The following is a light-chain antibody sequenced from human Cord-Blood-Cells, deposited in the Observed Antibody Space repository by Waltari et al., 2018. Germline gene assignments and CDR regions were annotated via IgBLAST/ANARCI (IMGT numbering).Light chain of an antibody. CDR3: MILHNSAWV. Sequence: QAVLTQPSSLSASPGASASLTCTLRSGINVGTYRIYWYQQKPGSPPQYLLRYKSDSDKQQGSGVPIRFSGSKDASANAGILLIAGLQSEDEADYYCMILHNSAWVFGGGTKLTVL. CDR2: YKSDSDK. CDR1: SGINVGTYR. J-gene: IGLJ3*02. V-gene: IGLV5-45*03.